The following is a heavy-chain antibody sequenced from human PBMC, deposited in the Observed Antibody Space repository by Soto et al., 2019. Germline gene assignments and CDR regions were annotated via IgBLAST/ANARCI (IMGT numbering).Heavy chain of an antibody. CDR3: ARDLVLYGLDV. CDR2: IIPNFGTA. D-gene: IGHD6-13*01. CDR1: GGAFGSYT. Sequence: QVQLVQSGGEVKKPGSSVKVSCKASGGAFGSYTISWVRRAPGQGLEWMGGIIPNFGTANYAQKFQGRVTIIADNSTTTAYMGLTSLRSEDTAVYYCARDLVLYGLDVWGQGTTVTVSS. J-gene: IGHJ6*02. V-gene: IGHV1-69*06.